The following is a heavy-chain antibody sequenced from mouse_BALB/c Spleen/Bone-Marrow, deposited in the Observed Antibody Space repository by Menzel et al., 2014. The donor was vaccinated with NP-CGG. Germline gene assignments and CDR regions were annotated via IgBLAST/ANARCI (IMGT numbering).Heavy chain of an antibody. CDR3: ARDSFLITRALDY. J-gene: IGHJ4*01. D-gene: IGHD2-4*01. CDR2: IWGDGST. CDR1: GFSLTGYG. V-gene: IGHV2-6-7*01. Sequence: VKLMESGPGLVAPSQSLSITCTVSGFSLTGYGVSWVHQPPGKGLEWLGMIWGDGSTDYNSALKSRLSISKDNSKSQVFLKMNSLQTDDTARYYCARDSFLITRALDYWGQGTSVTVSS.